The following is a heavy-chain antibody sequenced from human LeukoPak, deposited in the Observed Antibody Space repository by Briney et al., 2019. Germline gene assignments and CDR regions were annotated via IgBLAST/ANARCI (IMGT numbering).Heavy chain of an antibody. J-gene: IGHJ4*02. D-gene: IGHD4-23*01. Sequence: GGSLRLSCAASGFTFSSYSLNWVRQAPGKGLEWVSAISGSGGSTYYADSVKGRFTISRDNSKNTLYLQMNSLRAEDTAVYYCAKVGDYGGYFDYWGQGTLVTVSS. V-gene: IGHV3-23*01. CDR1: GFTFSSYS. CDR2: ISGSGGST. CDR3: AKVGDYGGYFDY.